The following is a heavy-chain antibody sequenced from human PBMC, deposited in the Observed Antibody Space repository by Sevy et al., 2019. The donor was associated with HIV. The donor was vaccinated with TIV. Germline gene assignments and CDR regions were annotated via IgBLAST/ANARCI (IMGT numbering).Heavy chain of an antibody. J-gene: IGHJ4*02. CDR2: IYYTRTT. Sequence: SETLSLTCTVSGGSMSSYFWSWIRQPPGKGLEWIGYIYYTRTTNYNPSLKSRLTMSLDTSKNRFALKLTAVTAADTAVYYCARDSVLSPRVFDSWGQGTLVTVSS. CDR3: ARDSVLSPRVFDS. D-gene: IGHD3-10*01. V-gene: IGHV4-59*01. CDR1: GGSMSSYF.